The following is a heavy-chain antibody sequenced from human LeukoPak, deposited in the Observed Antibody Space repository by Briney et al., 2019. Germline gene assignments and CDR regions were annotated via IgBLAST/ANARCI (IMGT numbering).Heavy chain of an antibody. Sequence: GGSLRLSCAASEFIFSSYAMSWFRQAPEKGLEGVGFITNKAFGGTAEYAASVKGRFTISRDDSRSIAYLQMDNLRTEDTGVYYCTRDEYGVGSNFFDYWGQGTLVTVST. CDR2: ITNKAFGGTA. D-gene: IGHD4-17*01. CDR3: TRDEYGVGSNFFDY. J-gene: IGHJ4*02. CDR1: EFIFSSYA. V-gene: IGHV3-49*03.